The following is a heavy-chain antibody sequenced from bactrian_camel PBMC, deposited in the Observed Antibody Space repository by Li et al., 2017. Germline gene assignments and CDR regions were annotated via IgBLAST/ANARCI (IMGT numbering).Heavy chain of an antibody. D-gene: IGHD2*01. V-gene: IGHV3S1*01. J-gene: IGHJ4*01. CDR1: GYTFNTYS. CDR3: AAGNPEREWWSLRESGYEY. CDR2: IDTGDGST. Sequence: HVQLVESGGGSALAGGSVRLSCAASGYTFNTYSWFRQAPGQEREGVAAIDTGDGSTYYLNSVEGRFTISHDNAKNTLYLQMNNLQNEDTAMYFCAAGNPEREWWSLRESGYEYYGQGTQVTVS.